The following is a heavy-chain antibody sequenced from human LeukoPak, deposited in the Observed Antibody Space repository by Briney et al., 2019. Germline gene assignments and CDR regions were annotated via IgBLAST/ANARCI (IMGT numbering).Heavy chain of an antibody. J-gene: IGHJ3*02. CDR1: GFTFSSYS. V-gene: IGHV3-21*01. Sequence: GGSLRLSCAASGFTFSSYSMNWVRQAPGKGLEWVSSISSSSSYIYYADSVKGRFTISRDNAKNSLYLQMNSLRAEDTAVYYCARLAAPDAFDTWGQGTMVTVSS. D-gene: IGHD6-13*01. CDR3: ARLAAPDAFDT. CDR2: ISSSSSYI.